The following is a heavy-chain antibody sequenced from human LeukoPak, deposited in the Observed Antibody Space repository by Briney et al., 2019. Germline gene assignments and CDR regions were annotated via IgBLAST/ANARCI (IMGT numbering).Heavy chain of an antibody. CDR1: GFTFSSYG. CDR2: IWYDGSNK. CDR3: AKDRVLEAPPRSLCDY. V-gene: IGHV3-33*06. J-gene: IGHJ4*02. Sequence: GGSLRLSCAASGFTFSSYGMHWVRQAPGKGLEWVAVIWYDGSNKYYADSVKGRFTISRDNSKNTLYLQMNSLSAEDTAVYYCAKDRVLEAPPRSLCDYWGQGTLVTVSS. D-gene: IGHD3-10*01.